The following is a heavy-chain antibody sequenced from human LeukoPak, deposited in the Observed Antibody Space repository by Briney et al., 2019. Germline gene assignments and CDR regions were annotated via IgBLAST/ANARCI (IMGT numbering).Heavy chain of an antibody. D-gene: IGHD3-10*01. J-gene: IGHJ4*02. CDR3: ARGVHYYGSGSYRY. CDR1: GYTFTGYY. V-gene: IGHV1-2*02. CDR2: INPNSGGT. Sequence: GASVTVSCKASGYTFTGYYMHWVRQAPGQGLEWMGWINPNSGGTNYAQKFQGRVTMTRDTSISTAYMELSRLRSDDTAVYYCARGVHYYGSGSYRYWGQGTLVTVSS.